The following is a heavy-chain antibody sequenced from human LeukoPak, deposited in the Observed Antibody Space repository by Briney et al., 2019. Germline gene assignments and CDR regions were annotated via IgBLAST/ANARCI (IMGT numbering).Heavy chain of an antibody. V-gene: IGHV1-69*13. D-gene: IGHD3-16*01. CDR1: GGTFSSYA. CDR3: AKPEGGGARGGLDY. CDR2: IIPIFGTA. Sequence: SVKVSCKASGGTFSSYAISWVRQAPGQGLEWMGGIIPIFGTANYAQKFQGRVTITADESTSTAYMELSSLRSEDTAVYYCAKPEGGGARGGLDYWGQGTLVTVSS. J-gene: IGHJ4*02.